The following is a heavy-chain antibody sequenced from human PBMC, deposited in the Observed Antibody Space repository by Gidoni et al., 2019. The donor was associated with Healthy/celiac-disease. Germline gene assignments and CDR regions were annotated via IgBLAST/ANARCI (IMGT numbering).Heavy chain of an antibody. V-gene: IGHV3-33*01. CDR1: GFTFSSYG. Sequence: QVQLVESGGGVVQPGRSLRLSCAASGFTFSSYGMHWVRQAPGKGLEWVAVIWYDGSNKYYADSVKGRFTISRDNSKNTLYLQMNSLRAEDTAVYYCARGLGPTVSHYYYGMDVWGQGTTVTVSS. CDR3: ARGLGPTVSHYYYGMDV. J-gene: IGHJ6*02. CDR2: IWYDGSNK. D-gene: IGHD4-17*01.